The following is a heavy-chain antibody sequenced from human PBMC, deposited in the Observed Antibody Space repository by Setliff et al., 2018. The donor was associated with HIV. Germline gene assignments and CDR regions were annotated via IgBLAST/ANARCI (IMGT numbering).Heavy chain of an antibody. CDR1: GFSFSDYY. D-gene: IGHD3-10*01. J-gene: IGHJ4*02. Sequence: PGGSLRLSCAASGFSFSDYYMTWVRQAPGRGLEWVSYITSSGTTTLYGDSMRGRLTASRDNAESSMYLQMNNLRAEDTAVYYCAIIRVNGSPYWGQGTPVTVSS. CDR2: ITSSGTTT. V-gene: IGHV3-11*04. CDR3: AIIRVNGSPY.